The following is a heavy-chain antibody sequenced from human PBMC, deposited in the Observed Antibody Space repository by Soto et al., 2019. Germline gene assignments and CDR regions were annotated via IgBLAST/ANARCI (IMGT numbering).Heavy chain of an antibody. CDR3: VRDSHGDY. Sequence: EVQLVESGGGLVQPGGSLRLSCAGSGFTFSNYWMHWVRQAPGKGLEWVSRIDHDGPTDYADSVRGRFTNSRDNAENRLYLQMNSLRPEDMAVYYCVRDSHGDYWGQGTLVTVSS. J-gene: IGHJ4*02. V-gene: IGHV3-74*01. CDR1: GFTFSNYW. CDR2: IDHDGPT.